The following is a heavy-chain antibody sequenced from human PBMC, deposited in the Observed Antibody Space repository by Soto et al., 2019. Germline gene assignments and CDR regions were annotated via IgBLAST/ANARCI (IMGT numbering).Heavy chain of an antibody. Sequence: ASVKVSCKXSGYTFTSYGISWVRQAPGQGLEWMGWISAYNGNTNYAQKLQGRVTMTTDTSTSTAYMELRSLRSDDTAVYYCARDHRYFDWLSLDYWGQGTLVTVS. CDR2: ISAYNGNT. CDR1: GYTFTSYG. J-gene: IGHJ4*02. CDR3: ARDHRYFDWLSLDY. D-gene: IGHD3-9*01. V-gene: IGHV1-18*04.